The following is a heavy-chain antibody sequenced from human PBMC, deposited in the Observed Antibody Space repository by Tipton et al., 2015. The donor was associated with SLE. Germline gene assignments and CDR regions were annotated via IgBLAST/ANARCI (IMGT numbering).Heavy chain of an antibody. V-gene: IGHV4-59*08. CDR3: ARREWEQGDGMDV. CDR2: ISDGGGT. Sequence: TLSLTCSVSGGSISSNYWIWIWQPPGKGLEWIGYISDGGGTNHNPSLKSRVTISVDPAKNQFSLKLTSVTAADTAVYYCARREWEQGDGMDVWGQGTTVTVSS. J-gene: IGHJ6*02. CDR1: GGSISSNY. D-gene: IGHD1-26*01.